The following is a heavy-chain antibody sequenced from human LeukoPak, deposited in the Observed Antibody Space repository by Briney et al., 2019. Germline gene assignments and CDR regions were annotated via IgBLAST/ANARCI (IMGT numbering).Heavy chain of an antibody. CDR3: AKHAGVVPAAIFSAGAFDY. CDR1: GFTFSSYG. J-gene: IGHJ4*02. Sequence: GGSLRLSCAASGFTFSSYGMSWVRQAPGKGLEWVSAISGSGGSTYYADSVKGRFTISRDSSKNTLYLQMNSLRAEDTAVYYCAKHAGVVPAAIFSAGAFDYWGQGTLVTVSS. CDR2: ISGSGGST. V-gene: IGHV3-23*01. D-gene: IGHD2-2*02.